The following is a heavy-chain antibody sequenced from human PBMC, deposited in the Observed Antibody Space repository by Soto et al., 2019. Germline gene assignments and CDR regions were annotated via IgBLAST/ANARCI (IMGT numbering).Heavy chain of an antibody. Sequence: GASVKVSCKASGYTFTSYAMHWVRQAPGQRLEWMGWINAGNGNTKYSQKFQGRVTITRDTSASTAYMELSSLRSEDTAVYYCARVLGSSGWSGWRYYFDYWGQGTLVTVSS. CDR1: GYTFTSYA. D-gene: IGHD6-19*01. CDR3: ARVLGSSGWSGWRYYFDY. J-gene: IGHJ4*02. CDR2: INAGNGNT. V-gene: IGHV1-3*01.